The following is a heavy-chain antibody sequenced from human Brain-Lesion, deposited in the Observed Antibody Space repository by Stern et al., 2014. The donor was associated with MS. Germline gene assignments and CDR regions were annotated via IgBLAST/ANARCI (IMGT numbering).Heavy chain of an antibody. V-gene: IGHV4-39*01. CDR3: AGEEDIRYCSGGSCTGNWFDP. Sequence: QVQLVESGPGLVKPSETLSLTCTVAGGSVSSTSYAWAWIRQPPGKGLEWIGTIYYSGNTYYSPSLKSRITISPDQSKTQFSLQLRSVTAADTAVYYCAGEEDIRYCSGGSCTGNWFDPWGQGTLVTVSS. CDR1: GGSVSSTSYA. D-gene: IGHD2-15*01. CDR2: IYYSGNT. J-gene: IGHJ5*02.